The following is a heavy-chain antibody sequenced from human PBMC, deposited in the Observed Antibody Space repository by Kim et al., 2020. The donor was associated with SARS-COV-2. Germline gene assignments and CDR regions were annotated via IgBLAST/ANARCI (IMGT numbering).Heavy chain of an antibody. Sequence: NPPLESRVTMSMDTTKNQCLLKLSSVTAADTALYFCARHSGSTGNTFDIWGQGTMVTVSP. J-gene: IGHJ3*02. D-gene: IGHD1-26*01. CDR3: ARHSGSTGNTFDI. V-gene: IGHV4-59*08.